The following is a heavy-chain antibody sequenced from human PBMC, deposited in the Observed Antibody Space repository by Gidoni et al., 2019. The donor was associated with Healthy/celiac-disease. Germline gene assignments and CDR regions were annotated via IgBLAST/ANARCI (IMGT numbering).Heavy chain of an antibody. J-gene: IGHJ2*01. D-gene: IGHD6-13*01. V-gene: IGHV4-34*01. CDR3: ARVVAAAEYWYFDL. CDR1: GGSFSGYY. Sequence: QVQLQQWGAGLLKPSETLSLTCAVYGGSFSGYYWSWIRQPPGKGLEWIGEINHSGSTNYNPSLKSRVTISVDTSKNQFSLKLSSVTAADTAVYYCARVVAAAEYWYFDLWGRGTLVTVSS. CDR2: INHSGST.